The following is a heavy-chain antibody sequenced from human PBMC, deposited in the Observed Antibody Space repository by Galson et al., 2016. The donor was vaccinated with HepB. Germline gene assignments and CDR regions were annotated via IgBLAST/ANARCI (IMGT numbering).Heavy chain of an antibody. CDR2: ISDDGTNQ. J-gene: IGHJ2*01. D-gene: IGHD3-16*01. V-gene: IGHV3-30*14. CDR3: ARPPEGDRRYFDL. CDR1: GFTFSTYA. Sequence: SLRLSCAASGFTFSTYAMHWVRQTPGKGLEWVATISDDGTNQYYVDSVKGRFTISRDNFKNTLYRQMTSLRPEDTAVYYCARPPEGDRRYFDLWGRGTLVTVSS.